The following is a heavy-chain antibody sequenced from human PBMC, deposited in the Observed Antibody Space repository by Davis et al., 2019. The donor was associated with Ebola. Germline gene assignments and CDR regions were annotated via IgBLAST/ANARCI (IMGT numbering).Heavy chain of an antibody. CDR2: LYTACTTRCT. CDR1: GFSVSRTY. Sequence: GESLKISCAASGFSVSRTYMSCVRQAPGKGLEWVSVLYTACTTRCTDYADSVKGRFTISRDNSKNIVFLQMNSLRAEDTAVYYCGRDIEDSSSWYVIDNWGQGNLVTVSS. D-gene: IGHD6-13*01. CDR3: GRDIEDSSSWYVIDN. J-gene: IGHJ4*02. V-gene: IGHV3-66*01.